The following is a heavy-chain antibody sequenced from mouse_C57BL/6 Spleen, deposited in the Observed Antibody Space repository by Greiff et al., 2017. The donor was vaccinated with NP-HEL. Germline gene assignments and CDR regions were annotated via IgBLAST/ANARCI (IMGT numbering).Heavy chain of an antibody. CDR2: IWGGGST. Sequence: VKVVESGPGLVAPSQSLSITCTVSGFSLTSYGVDWVRQPPGQGLEWLGVIWGGGSTNYNSALMSRLSISKDNSKSQVFLKMNSLQTEHTAMNYCANRRGKNSNGGGGAMDDWGQGTSVTVSS. V-gene: IGHV2-9*01. J-gene: IGHJ4*01. D-gene: IGHD2-5*01. CDR3: ANRRGKNSNGGGGAMDD. CDR1: GFSLTSYG.